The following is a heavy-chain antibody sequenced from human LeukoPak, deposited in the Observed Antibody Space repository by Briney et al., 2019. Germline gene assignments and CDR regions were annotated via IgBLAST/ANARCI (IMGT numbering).Heavy chain of an antibody. Sequence: PSETLSLTCTVSGGSISSSYWSWIRQSAGKGLEWIGRVYTRGSPNYNPSLQSRITLSIDKSRNQFSLKLTSVTAADTAVYYCARGTLISFGDQADAFDHWGQGTLVTVSS. V-gene: IGHV4-4*07. CDR3: ARGTLISFGDQADAFDH. J-gene: IGHJ4*02. CDR2: VYTRGSP. CDR1: GGSISSSY. D-gene: IGHD3-10*01.